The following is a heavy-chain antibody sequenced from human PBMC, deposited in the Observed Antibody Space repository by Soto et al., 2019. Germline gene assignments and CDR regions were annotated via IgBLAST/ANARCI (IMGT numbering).Heavy chain of an antibody. V-gene: IGHV3-53*02. Sequence: DVQLVETGGGLIQPGGSLRLSCAASGFTVSGNFMSWVRQAPGKGLEWVLIIYSGDSTYYADSVKGRFTISRDNSKNTLYLQMNSLRAEDTAVYYCASRFSSSWSALDYWGQGTLVTVSS. CDR3: ASRFSSSWSALDY. D-gene: IGHD6-13*01. CDR1: GFTVSGNF. CDR2: IYSGDST. J-gene: IGHJ4*02.